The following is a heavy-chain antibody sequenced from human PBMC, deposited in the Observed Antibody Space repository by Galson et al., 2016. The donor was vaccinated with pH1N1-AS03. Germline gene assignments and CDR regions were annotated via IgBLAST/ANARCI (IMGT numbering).Heavy chain of an antibody. V-gene: IGHV3-21*01. J-gene: IGHJ6*02. D-gene: IGHD4-11*01. CDR2: ISGSSHYI. Sequence: SLRLSCASSGSSFSSDSMNWVRQAPGKGLEWVATISGSSHYIFYEDSVKGRFTISRDNAKRSVFLQMNSLRVEDTALYYCVRDSTETTSMDIWGQGTTVSVS. CDR1: GSSFSSDS. CDR3: VRDSTETTSMDI.